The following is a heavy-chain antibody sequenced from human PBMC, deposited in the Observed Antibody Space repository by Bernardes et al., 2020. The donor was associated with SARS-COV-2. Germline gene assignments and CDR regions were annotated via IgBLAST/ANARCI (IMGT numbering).Heavy chain of an antibody. J-gene: IGHJ6*02. CDR2: INPNSGGT. D-gene: IGHD3-22*01. CDR3: AIPPTNYDRYGMDV. Sequence: SVKVSCKASGYTFTGYYMHWVRQAPGQGLEWMGWINPNSGGTNYAQKFQGRVTMTRDTSISTTYMELSRLRSDDTAVYYCAIPPTNYDRYGMDVWGQGTTVTVSS. V-gene: IGHV1-2*02. CDR1: GYTFTGYY.